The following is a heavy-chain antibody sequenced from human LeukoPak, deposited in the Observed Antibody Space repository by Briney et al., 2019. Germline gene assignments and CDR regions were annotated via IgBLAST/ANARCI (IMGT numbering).Heavy chain of an antibody. CDR1: GFTFSSYW. V-gene: IGHV3-74*01. CDR2: SNSDGSST. CDR3: ARGGDYPFDY. J-gene: IGHJ4*02. D-gene: IGHD4-17*01. Sequence: PGGSLRLSCAASGFTFSSYWMHWVPQAPGKGLVWVSRSNSDGSSTNYADSVKGRFTISRDNAKNTLYLQMNSLRAEDTAVYYCARGGDYPFDYWGQGTLVTVSS.